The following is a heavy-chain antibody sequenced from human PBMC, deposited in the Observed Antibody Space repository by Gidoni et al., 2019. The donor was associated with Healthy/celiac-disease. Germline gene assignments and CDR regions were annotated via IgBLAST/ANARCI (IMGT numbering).Heavy chain of an antibody. Sequence: QVQLQQWGAGLLKPSETLSLTCAVYGGSFSGYYWSWIRQPPGKGLEWIGEINHSGSTNYNPFLKSRVTISVDTSKNQFSLKLSSVTAADTAVYYCARGSDYGSGSYYFGGTTHWFDPWGQGTLVTVSS. V-gene: IGHV4-34*01. CDR1: GGSFSGYY. J-gene: IGHJ5*02. CDR2: INHSGST. CDR3: ARGSDYGSGSYYFGGTTHWFDP. D-gene: IGHD3-10*01.